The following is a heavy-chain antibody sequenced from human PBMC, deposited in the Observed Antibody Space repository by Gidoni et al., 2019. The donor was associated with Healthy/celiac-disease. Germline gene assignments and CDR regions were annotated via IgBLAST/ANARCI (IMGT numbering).Heavy chain of an antibody. CDR1: GGSISGYY. D-gene: IGHD3-22*01. CDR2: LYYSGRT. V-gene: IGHV4-59*01. J-gene: IGHJ3*02. CDR3: ARDPSLYYYDSSGYYLDAFDI. Sequence: QVQLQESGPGLVKPSETLSLTCTVSGGSISGYYWTWIRQTPGKGLEWIGYLYYSGRTNYNPSLKSRVTISVDTSKNQFSLRLSSVTAADTAVYYCARDPSLYYYDSSGYYLDAFDIWGQGTMVTVSS.